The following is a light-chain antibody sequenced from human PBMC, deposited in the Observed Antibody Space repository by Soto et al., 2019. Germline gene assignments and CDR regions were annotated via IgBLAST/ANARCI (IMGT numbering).Light chain of an antibody. CDR3: QTWDGITI. CDR1: KLGDKF. Sequence: SYELTQPPSVSVSPGQTATITCSGDKLGDKFVSWYQQKPGQSPIVVIYQDNKRLRERFSGSNSGNTATLTISETQALDEADYYCQTWDGITIFGGGTKLTVL. J-gene: IGLJ2*01. CDR2: QDN. V-gene: IGLV3-1*01.